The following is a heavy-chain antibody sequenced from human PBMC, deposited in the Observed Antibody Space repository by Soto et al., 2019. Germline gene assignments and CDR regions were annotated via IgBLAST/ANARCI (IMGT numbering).Heavy chain of an antibody. CDR1: GGTFSSYA. V-gene: IGHV1-69*13. D-gene: IGHD5-12*01. CDR3: ASTSASGYSGYDYAEYYFDY. CDR2: IIPIFGTA. Sequence: SVKVSCKASGGTFSSYAISWVRQAPGQGLEWMGGIIPIFGTANYAQKFQGRVTITADESTSTAYMELSSLRSEDTAVYYCASTSASGYSGYDYAEYYFDYWGKGTLVTVSS. J-gene: IGHJ4*02.